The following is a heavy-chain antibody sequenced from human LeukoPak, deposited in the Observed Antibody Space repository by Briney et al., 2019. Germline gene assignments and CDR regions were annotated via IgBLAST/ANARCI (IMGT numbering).Heavy chain of an antibody. Sequence: SETLSLTCTVSGGSISSYYWSWIRQPPGKGLEWIGYIYYSGSTNYNPSLKSRVTISVDTSKNQFSLKLSSVTAADTAVYYCASSIRSSGSYYTSYFDYWGQGTLVTVSS. CDR1: GGSISSYY. CDR3: ASSIRSSGSYYTSYFDY. V-gene: IGHV4-59*01. CDR2: IYYSGST. D-gene: IGHD3-10*01. J-gene: IGHJ4*02.